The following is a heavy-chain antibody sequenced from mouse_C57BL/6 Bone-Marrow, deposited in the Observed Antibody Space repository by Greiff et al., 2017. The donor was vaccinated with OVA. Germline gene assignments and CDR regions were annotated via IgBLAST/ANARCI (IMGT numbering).Heavy chain of an antibody. V-gene: IGHV1-61*01. CDR2: IYPSDSET. CDR3: ARGSYYYGSSWDY. CDR1: GYTFTSYW. J-gene: IGHJ2*01. Sequence: QVQLQQPGAELVRPGSSVKLSCKASGYTFTSYWMDWVKQRPGQGLEWIGNIYPSDSETPYNQKFKDKATLTVDKSSSTAYMQLSSLTSEDSAVYYCARGSYYYGSSWDYWGQGTTLTVSS. D-gene: IGHD1-1*01.